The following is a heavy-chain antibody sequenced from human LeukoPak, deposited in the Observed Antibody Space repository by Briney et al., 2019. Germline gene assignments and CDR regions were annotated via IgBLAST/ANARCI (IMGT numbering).Heavy chain of an antibody. J-gene: IGHJ4*02. Sequence: GGSLRLSCAASGFTFDDYAMHWVRQAPGKGLEWVSGISWNSGSIGYADSVKGRFTISRDNAKNSLYLQMNSLRAEDTALYYCAKGKWLLYYFDYWGQGTLVTVSS. CDR1: GFTFDDYA. V-gene: IGHV3-9*01. D-gene: IGHD3-22*01. CDR3: AKGKWLLYYFDY. CDR2: ISWNSGSI.